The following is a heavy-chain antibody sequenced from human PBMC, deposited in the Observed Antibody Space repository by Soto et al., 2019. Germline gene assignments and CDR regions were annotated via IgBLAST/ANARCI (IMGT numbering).Heavy chain of an antibody. CDR2: ISPNSEKT. V-gene: IGHV1-18*01. Sequence: ASVKVSCKAAGYTFSNFGISWVRQAPGEGLEWMGWISPNSEKTKIAQRFQGRVTMTTDISTSTSYLELRGLTSDDTAVYYCTKDAKFVAIYTGYLVNDLWGRG. D-gene: IGHD3-9*01. CDR1: GYTFSNFG. CDR3: TKDAKFVAIYTGYLVNDL. J-gene: IGHJ2*01.